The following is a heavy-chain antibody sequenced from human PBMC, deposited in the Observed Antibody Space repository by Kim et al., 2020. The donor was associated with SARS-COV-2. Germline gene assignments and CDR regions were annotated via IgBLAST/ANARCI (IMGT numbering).Heavy chain of an antibody. CDR1: DFTYSSYE. J-gene: IGHJ4*02. V-gene: IGHV3-48*03. D-gene: IGHD3-10*01. CDR3: TSLLVRRVVDF. Sequence: GGSLRLSCVVSDFTYSSYEMNWVRQTPGKGLEWISHIGPARDLINYADSVKGRFTVSRDNSKNSLYLQMNSLGAEDTAVYYCTSLLVRRVVDFWGQGILVTV. CDR2: IGPARDLI.